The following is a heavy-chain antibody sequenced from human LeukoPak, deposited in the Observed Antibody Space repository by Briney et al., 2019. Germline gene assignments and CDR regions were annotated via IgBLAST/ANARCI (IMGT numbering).Heavy chain of an antibody. CDR3: PIYSNSLGY. J-gene: IGHJ4*02. Sequence: TGGSLRLSCAASGFTFSTYAMSWVRQAPGKGLEWVSAITGSGGSTYYADSVKGRFTISRDNSKNTLYLQMNSLRAEDSAIYYCPIYSNSLGYWDQGTLVTVSS. V-gene: IGHV3-23*01. CDR2: ITGSGGST. D-gene: IGHD4-11*01. CDR1: GFTFSTYA.